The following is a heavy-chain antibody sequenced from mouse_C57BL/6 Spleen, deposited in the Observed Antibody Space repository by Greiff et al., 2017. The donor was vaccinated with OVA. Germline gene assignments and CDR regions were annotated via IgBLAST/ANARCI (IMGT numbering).Heavy chain of an antibody. J-gene: IGHJ1*03. D-gene: IGHD2-2*01. CDR1: GFNIKDYY. CDR3: TIRGYDGNFDV. Sequence: EVKLMESGAELVRPGASVKLSCTASGFNIKDYYMHWVKQRPEQGLEWIGRIDPEDGDTEYAPKFQGKATMTADTSSNTAYLQLSSLTSEDTAVYYCTIRGYDGNFDVWGTGTTVTVSS. V-gene: IGHV14-1*01. CDR2: IDPEDGDT.